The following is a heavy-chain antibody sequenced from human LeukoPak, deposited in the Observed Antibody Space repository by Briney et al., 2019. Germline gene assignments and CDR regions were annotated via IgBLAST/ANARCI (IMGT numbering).Heavy chain of an antibody. CDR3: ARIGYSSSSFDY. J-gene: IGHJ4*02. CDR2: IKQDGSEK. CDR1: GFRFTNYW. V-gene: IGHV3-7*01. D-gene: IGHD6-13*01. Sequence: GGSLRLSCAASGFRFTNYWMSWVRQAPGKGLEWVANIKQDGSEKDYVDSMKGRFTISRDNAKNSVYLQVNSLRAEDTAVYYCARIGYSSSSFDYWGQGTLVTVSA.